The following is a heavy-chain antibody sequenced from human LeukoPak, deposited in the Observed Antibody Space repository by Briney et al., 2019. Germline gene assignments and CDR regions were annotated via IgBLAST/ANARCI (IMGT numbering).Heavy chain of an antibody. CDR1: GGSISSSSYY. J-gene: IGHJ6*03. V-gene: IGHV4-39*01. Sequence: SETLSLTCTVSGGSISSSSYYWGWIRQPPGKGLKWIGSIYYSGSTYYNPSLKSRVTISVDTSKNQFSLKLSSVTAADTAVYYCARQRYDSSGYYRPAHYYYYMDVWGKGTTVTVSS. CDR3: ARQRYDSSGYYRPAHYYYYMDV. CDR2: IYYSGST. D-gene: IGHD3-22*01.